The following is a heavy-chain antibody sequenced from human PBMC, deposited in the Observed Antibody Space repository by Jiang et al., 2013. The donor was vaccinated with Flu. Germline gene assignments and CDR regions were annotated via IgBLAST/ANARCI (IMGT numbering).Heavy chain of an antibody. CDR2: IKSKTDGGTT. J-gene: IGHJ4*02. D-gene: IGHD4-17*01. V-gene: IGHV3-15*01. Sequence: RIKSKTDGGTTDYAAPVKGRFTISRDDSKNTLYLQMNSLKTEDTAVYYCTTDSLHGDYDYWGQGTLVTVSS. CDR3: TTDSLHGDYDY.